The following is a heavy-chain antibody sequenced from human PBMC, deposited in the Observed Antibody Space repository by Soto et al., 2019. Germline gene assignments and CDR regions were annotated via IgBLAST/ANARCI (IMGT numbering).Heavy chain of an antibody. CDR3: ARAQSEKWLWLVHFDY. CDR1: GYTFTSYD. Sequence: QVQLVQSGAEVKKPGASVKVSCKASGYTFTSYDINWVRQATGQGLEWMGWMNPNSGNTGYAQKFQGRVTMTRNTSISTAYMELSSLRSEDTAVYYCARAQSEKWLWLVHFDYWGQGTLVTVSS. CDR2: MNPNSGNT. D-gene: IGHD6-19*01. V-gene: IGHV1-8*01. J-gene: IGHJ4*02.